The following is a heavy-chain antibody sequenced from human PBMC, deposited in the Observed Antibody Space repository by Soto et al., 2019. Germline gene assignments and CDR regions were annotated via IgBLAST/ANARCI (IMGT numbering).Heavy chain of an antibody. V-gene: IGHV3-53*01. CDR1: GFSVGGNY. CDR2: IYSGGNP. J-gene: IGHJ5*01. Sequence: EERLVQSGGGLVQPGGSLRLSCAAYGFSVGGNYMSWVRQAPGKGLELVSLIYSGGNPFYADSMKGRFTLSGDNPSNRLYLQVDRLRAEVTAVYYCARGPNSDCWGHGPVVNVSS. CDR3: ARGPNSDC.